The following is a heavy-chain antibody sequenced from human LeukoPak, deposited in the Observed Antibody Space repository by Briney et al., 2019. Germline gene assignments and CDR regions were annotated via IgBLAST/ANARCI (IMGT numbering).Heavy chain of an antibody. CDR1: GFTFSSYS. CDR3: ARDGGIAAAGGGAFDI. V-gene: IGHV3-21*01. Sequence: PGGSLRLSCAASGFTFSSYSMNWVRQAPGKGLEWVSSISSSSSYIYYADSVKGRFTISRDNAKNSLYLQMNSLRAEDTAVYYCARDGGIAAAGGGAFDIWGQGTMVTVSS. J-gene: IGHJ3*02. CDR2: ISSSSSYI. D-gene: IGHD6-13*01.